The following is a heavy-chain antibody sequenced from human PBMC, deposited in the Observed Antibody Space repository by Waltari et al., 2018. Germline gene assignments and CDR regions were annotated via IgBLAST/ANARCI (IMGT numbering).Heavy chain of an antibody. CDR2: ISSNENTT. V-gene: IGHV3-74*01. J-gene: IGHJ4*02. CDR1: GFTFSSYW. D-gene: IGHD5-18*01. Sequence: EVQLVESGGGLVQPGGSLRLSCEASGFTFSSYWMHWVRQAPGKVLVWVSSISSNENTTTYADSVKGRFTISRDNAKNTLYLQMNSLRAEDTAVYYCARVEYSYGPYCFDSWGQGTPVTVSS. CDR3: ARVEYSYGPYCFDS.